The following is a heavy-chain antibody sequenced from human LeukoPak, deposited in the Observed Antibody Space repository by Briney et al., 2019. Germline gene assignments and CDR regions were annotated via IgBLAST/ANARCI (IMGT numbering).Heavy chain of an antibody. CDR1: GGSFSGYY. CDR3: ARQTPFSYYGMDV. V-gene: IGHV4-31*11. Sequence: PSETLSLTCAVYGGSFSGYYWSWIRQHPGKGLEWIGYIYYSGSTYYNPSLKSRVTISVDTSKNQFSLKLSSVTAADTAVYYCARQTPFSYYGMDVWGQGTTVTVSS. J-gene: IGHJ6*02. CDR2: IYYSGST.